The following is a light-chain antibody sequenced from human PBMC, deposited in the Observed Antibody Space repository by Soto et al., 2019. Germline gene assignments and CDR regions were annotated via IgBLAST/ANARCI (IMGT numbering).Light chain of an antibody. CDR3: QQSYSTPRT. Sequence: DIQITQSPAALSTSVGDRVTITCRASHSISSYLNWYQQKPGKAPKLLIYAASSLQSGVPSRFSGSGSGTDFTLTISSLQPEDFATYYCQQSYSTPRTFGQGTKVDIK. CDR2: AAS. CDR1: HSISSY. V-gene: IGKV1-39*01. J-gene: IGKJ1*01.